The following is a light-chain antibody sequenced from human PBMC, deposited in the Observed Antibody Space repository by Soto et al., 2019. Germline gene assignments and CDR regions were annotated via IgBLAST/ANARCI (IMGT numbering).Light chain of an antibody. CDR2: GVS. V-gene: IGLV2-14*01. Sequence: QSVLTQPASVSGSPGQSITISCNGSSNDIGAFNYVSWYRQPPGEAPKVLIRGVSYRPSGVSIRFSGSKSDNTASLSISGLQAEDEAHYYCSSYTTSNTWVFGGGTKLTVL. CDR3: SSYTTSNTWV. J-gene: IGLJ3*02. CDR1: SNDIGAFNY.